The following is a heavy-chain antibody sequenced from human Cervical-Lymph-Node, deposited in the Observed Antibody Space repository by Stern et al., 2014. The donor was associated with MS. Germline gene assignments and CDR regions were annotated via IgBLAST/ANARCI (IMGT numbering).Heavy chain of an antibody. CDR1: GGSIRTNY. D-gene: IGHD3-10*01. CDR2: IYHSGFT. V-gene: IGHV4-59*01. CDR3: ARSWGVSPNYDY. J-gene: IGHJ4*02. Sequence: QVQLQESVPGLVKPSETLSLTCTVSGGSIRTNYWTWIRQPPGKGLEWIGYIYHSGFTNYNPSLKSRVTISVDTSKNQFSLYLNSVTAADTAVYYCARSWGVSPNYDYWGQGARVTVSS.